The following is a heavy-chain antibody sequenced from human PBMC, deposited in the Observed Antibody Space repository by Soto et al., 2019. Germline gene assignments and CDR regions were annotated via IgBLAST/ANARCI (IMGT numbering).Heavy chain of an antibody. CDR3: ARAMVGSYPYDYYGMDV. Sequence: QVQLVESGGGVVQPGRSLRLSCAASGFTFSSYAMHWVRQAPGKGLEWVAVISYDGSNKYYADSVKGRFTISRDNSKNTLYLQMNSLRAEDTAVYYCARAMVGSYPYDYYGMDVW. J-gene: IGHJ6*01. V-gene: IGHV3-30-3*01. CDR2: ISYDGSNK. CDR1: GFTFSSYA. D-gene: IGHD1-26*01.